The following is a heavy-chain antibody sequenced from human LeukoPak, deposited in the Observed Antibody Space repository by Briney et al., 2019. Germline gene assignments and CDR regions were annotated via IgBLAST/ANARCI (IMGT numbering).Heavy chain of an antibody. Sequence: GGSLRLSCAASGFTFSSYAMHWVRQAPGKGLEWVAVISYDGSNKYYADSVKGRFTISRDNSKNTLYLQMNSLRAEDTAVYYCAREGYTGTMIAFDIWGQGTMVTVSS. CDR2: ISYDGSNK. CDR3: AREGYTGTMIAFDI. D-gene: IGHD1-1*01. CDR1: GFTFSSYA. V-gene: IGHV3-30*04. J-gene: IGHJ3*02.